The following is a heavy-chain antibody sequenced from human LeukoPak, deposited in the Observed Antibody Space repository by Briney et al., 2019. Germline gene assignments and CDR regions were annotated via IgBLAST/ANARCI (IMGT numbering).Heavy chain of an antibody. Sequence: ASAKVSCKASGYTFTSYYMHWVRQAPGQGLEWMGIINPSGGSTSYAQKFQGRVTMTRDTSTSTVYMELSSLRSEDTAVYYCAREFYSREFDYWGQGTLVTVSS. V-gene: IGHV1-46*01. CDR2: INPSGGST. J-gene: IGHJ4*02. CDR3: AREFYSREFDY. D-gene: IGHD6-13*01. CDR1: GYTFTSYY.